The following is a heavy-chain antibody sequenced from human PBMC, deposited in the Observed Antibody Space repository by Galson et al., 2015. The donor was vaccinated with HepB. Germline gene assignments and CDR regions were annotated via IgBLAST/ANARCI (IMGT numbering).Heavy chain of an antibody. J-gene: IGHJ4*02. CDR1: GFTFSSYS. CDR2: ISSSSSTI. V-gene: IGHV3-48*02. D-gene: IGHD3-10*01. CDR3: ARYYGSGSYYPFDY. Sequence: SLRLSCAASGFTFSSYSMNWVRQAPGKGLEWVSYISSSSSTIYYADSVKGRFTISRDNAKNSLYLQMNSLRDEDTAVYYCARYYGSGSYYPFDYWGQGTLVTVPS.